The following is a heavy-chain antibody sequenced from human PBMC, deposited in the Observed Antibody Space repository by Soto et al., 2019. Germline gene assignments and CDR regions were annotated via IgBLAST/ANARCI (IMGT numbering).Heavy chain of an antibody. J-gene: IGHJ5*02. V-gene: IGHV1-8*01. Sequence: QVQLVQPGAEVRKPGASVKVSCKASGDIFTNFDFNWVRQATGQGLEWIGWMRANSGDTGHDQKFQGRVSMTMDTSMSTAYMELSSLSAEDTAVYYCARYIYGQGFKAWGQGTLVFVSS. CDR1: GDIFTNFD. CDR3: ARYIYGQGFKA. CDR2: MRANSGDT. D-gene: IGHD3-3*02.